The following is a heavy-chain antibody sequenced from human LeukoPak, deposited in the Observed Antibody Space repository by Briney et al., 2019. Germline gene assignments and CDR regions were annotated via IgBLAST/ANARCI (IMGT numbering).Heavy chain of an antibody. CDR3: AREDMVVPAATPFDY. J-gene: IGHJ4*02. CDR1: DYTFISSG. Sequence: ASVKVSCKASDYTFISSGISWVRQAPGQGLEWMGWISAYNGNTNYAQKLQGRVTMTTDTSTSTAYMELRSLRSDDTAVYYCAREDMVVPAATPFDYWGQGTLVTVSS. D-gene: IGHD2-2*02. V-gene: IGHV1-18*01. CDR2: ISAYNGNT.